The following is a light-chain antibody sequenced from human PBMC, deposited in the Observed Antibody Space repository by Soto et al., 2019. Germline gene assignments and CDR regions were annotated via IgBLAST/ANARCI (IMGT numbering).Light chain of an antibody. V-gene: IGKV1-39*01. CDR2: AAS. J-gene: IGKJ5*01. CDR3: QQSYSMVT. Sequence: DIPMTQSPATLSASIGDRVTITCRASQRISRFLNWYQQKPGKAPKLLIYAASSLQGGVPSRFSGSGSGTDFTLTISSLQPEDFATYYCQQSYSMVTFGQGTRLEIK. CDR1: QRISRF.